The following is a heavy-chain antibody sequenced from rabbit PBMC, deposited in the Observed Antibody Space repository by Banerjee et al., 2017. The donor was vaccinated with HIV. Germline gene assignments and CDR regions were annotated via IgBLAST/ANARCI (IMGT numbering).Heavy chain of an antibody. CDR2: INTSSANT. CDR1: GFSFSNKYV. V-gene: IGHV1S45*01. J-gene: IGHJ4*01. CDR3: ARDLAGVIGWNFNL. Sequence: QEQLEESGGDLVKPEGSLTLTCTASGFSFSNKYVMCWVRQAPGKGLEWIACINTSSANTVYASWVNGRFTISDHNAQNTLYLQLNSLTAADTATYFCARDLAGVIGWNFNLWGQGTLVTVS. D-gene: IGHD4-1*01.